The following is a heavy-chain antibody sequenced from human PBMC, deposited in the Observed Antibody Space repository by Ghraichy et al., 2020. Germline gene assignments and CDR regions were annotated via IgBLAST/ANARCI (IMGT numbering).Heavy chain of an antibody. D-gene: IGHD3-22*01. CDR2: ISAYNGNT. CDR1: GYTFTSYG. CDR3: ARDKWLLFSWGQRDAFDI. V-gene: IGHV1-18*01. Sequence: ASVKVSCKASGYTFTSYGISWVRQAPGQGLEWMGWISAYNGNTNYAQKLQGRVTMTTDTSTSTAYMELRSLRSDDTAVYYCARDKWLLFSWGQRDAFDIWGQGTMVTVSS. J-gene: IGHJ3*02.